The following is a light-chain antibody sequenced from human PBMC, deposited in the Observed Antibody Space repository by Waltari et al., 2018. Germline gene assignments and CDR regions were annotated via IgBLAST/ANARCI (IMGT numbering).Light chain of an antibody. CDR1: SGHSSNI. V-gene: IGLV4-69*01. CDR3: QTGGHGTWV. J-gene: IGLJ3*02. Sequence: QLVLTQSPSASASLGASVKLTCTLSSGHSSNIIAWLQQKPEKGPRYLMKVNSDGSHSKGDEIPYRFSGSSSGAERYLTISTVQSEDEADYYCQTGGHGTWVFGGGTKLTVL. CDR2: VNSDGSH.